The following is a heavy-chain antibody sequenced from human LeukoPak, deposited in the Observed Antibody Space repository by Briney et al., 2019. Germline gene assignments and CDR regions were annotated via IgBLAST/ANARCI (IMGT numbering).Heavy chain of an antibody. Sequence: AASVKVSCKASGYTFTGYYMHWVRQAPGQGLEWMGWINPNSGGTNYAQKFQGRVTMTRDTSISTAYMELSRLRSDDTAVYYCARSRSYYDSSGYYYGGCAFDIWGQGTMVTVSS. CDR1: GYTFTGYY. CDR2: INPNSGGT. J-gene: IGHJ3*02. D-gene: IGHD3-22*01. CDR3: ARSRSYYDSSGYYYGGCAFDI. V-gene: IGHV1-2*02.